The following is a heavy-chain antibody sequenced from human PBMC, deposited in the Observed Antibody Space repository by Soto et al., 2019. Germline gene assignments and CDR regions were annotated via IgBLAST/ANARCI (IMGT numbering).Heavy chain of an antibody. CDR3: ARDGYCVSTPCYLLPDV. Sequence: EVQVVESGGGLVQPGGSLRLSCAASGFTFSRYGMNWVHQAPGKGLEWVAYISSSSSTIYYADSVKGRFTISRDNAKNSLYLQMNSLRDDDTAVYYCARDGYCVSTPCYLLPDVWGQGTTVTVSS. D-gene: IGHD2-2*03. V-gene: IGHV3-48*02. CDR1: GFTFSRYG. CDR2: ISSSSSTI. J-gene: IGHJ6*02.